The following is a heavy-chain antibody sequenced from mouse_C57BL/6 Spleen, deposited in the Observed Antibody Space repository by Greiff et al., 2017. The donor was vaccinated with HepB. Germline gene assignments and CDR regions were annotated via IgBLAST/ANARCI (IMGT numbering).Heavy chain of an antibody. CDR2: ISDGGSYT. V-gene: IGHV5-4*01. Sequence: EVQVVESGGGLVKPGGSLKLSCAASGFTFSSYAMSWVRQTPEKRLEWVATISDGGSYTYYPDNVKGRFTISRDNAKNNLYLQMSHLKSEDTAMYYCARDAYDGYYFFAYWGQGTLVTVSA. D-gene: IGHD2-3*01. CDR3: ARDAYDGYYFFAY. CDR1: GFTFSSYA. J-gene: IGHJ3*01.